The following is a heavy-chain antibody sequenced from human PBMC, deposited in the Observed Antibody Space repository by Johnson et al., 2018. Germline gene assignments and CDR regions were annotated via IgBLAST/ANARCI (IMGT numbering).Heavy chain of an antibody. CDR2: ISWNRGSI. Sequence: VQLVQSGGGVVQPGRSLRLSCAASGFTFDDYAMHWVRQASGKGLEWVSGISWNRGSIGYADSVKGRFTISRENPKNSLDLQMNSLRAEDTALYYCARNLWEAPGARPPYYYYYYRDGWGKGTTVTVSS. V-gene: IGHV3-9*01. CDR3: ARNLWEAPGARPPYYYYYYRDG. J-gene: IGHJ6*03. CDR1: GFTFDDYA. D-gene: IGHD1-26*01.